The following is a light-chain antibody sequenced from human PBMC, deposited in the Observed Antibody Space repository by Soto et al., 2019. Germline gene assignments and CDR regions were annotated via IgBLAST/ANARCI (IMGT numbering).Light chain of an antibody. Sequence: DVVMTQSPLSLPVTVGQAASISGRSSQSLALSDGNTYLHWFQERPGQPQRRLIYKISNRESGVPDRFIGSGSGTDFTLKISRVAAEDFGVYYCMKGAQWPYTFVQGNKLEIK. V-gene: IGKV2-30*01. CDR1: QSLALSDGNTY. CDR3: MKGAQWPYT. J-gene: IGKJ2*01. CDR2: KIS.